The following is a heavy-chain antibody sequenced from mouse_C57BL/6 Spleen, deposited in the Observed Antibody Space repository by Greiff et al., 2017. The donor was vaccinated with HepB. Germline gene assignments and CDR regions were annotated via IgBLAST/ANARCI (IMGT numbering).Heavy chain of an antibody. CDR2: IWSGGST. CDR1: GFSLTSYG. CDR3: ARREYYGSSSYAMDY. D-gene: IGHD1-1*01. V-gene: IGHV2-2*01. Sequence: QVQLKESGPGLVQPSQSLSITCTVSGFSLTSYGVHWVRQSPGKGLEWLGVIWSGGSTDYNAAFISRLSISKDNSKSQVFFKMNSLQADDTAIYYCARREYYGSSSYAMDYWGQGTSVTVSS. J-gene: IGHJ4*01.